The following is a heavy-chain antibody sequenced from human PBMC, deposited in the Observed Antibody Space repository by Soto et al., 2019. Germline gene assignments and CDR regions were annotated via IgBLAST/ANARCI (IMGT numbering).Heavy chain of an antibody. D-gene: IGHD5-12*01. CDR1: GYSFTDHH. V-gene: IGHV1-2*04. CDR3: AREYSGYDSNWFDP. CDR2: INPKSGGT. Sequence: GASVKVSCKASGYSFTDHHIHWVRQAPGQGLEWLGRINPKSGGTSTAQKFQGWVTMTTDTSISTAYMELSRLRSDDTAVYYCAREYSGYDSNWFDPWGQGTLVTVSS. J-gene: IGHJ5*02.